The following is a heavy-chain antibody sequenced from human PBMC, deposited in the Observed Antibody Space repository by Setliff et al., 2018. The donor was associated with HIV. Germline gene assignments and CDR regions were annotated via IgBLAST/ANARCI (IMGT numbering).Heavy chain of an antibody. CDR1: DGSTSSNNW. Sequence: SETLSLTCTVSDGSTSSNNWWTWVRQSQGKGLEWIGEIFQSGSTNYKPSLKSRVTISIDRSEDQFSLKLTSVTAADTAVYYCARGRYSYGYGGGAYDIWGHGTMVTVSS. CDR3: ARGRYSYGYGGGAYDI. V-gene: IGHV4-4*02. J-gene: IGHJ3*02. CDR2: IFQSGST. D-gene: IGHD5-18*01.